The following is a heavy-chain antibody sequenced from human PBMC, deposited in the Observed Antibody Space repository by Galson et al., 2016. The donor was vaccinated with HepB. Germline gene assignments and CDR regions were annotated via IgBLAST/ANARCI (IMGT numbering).Heavy chain of an antibody. CDR3: AKDRQVKY. Sequence: SLRLSCAAAGFTFSRYTLTWVRQAPGPGLEWVSSITGSPLSVFYAADVRGRFTISIDGSKNRQSLQIDSQRAEDTAVYYCAKDRQVKYWGQGTLVTVSS. V-gene: IGHV3-23*01. J-gene: IGHJ4*02. CDR1: GFTFSRYT. D-gene: IGHD3-10*01. CDR2: ITGSPLSV.